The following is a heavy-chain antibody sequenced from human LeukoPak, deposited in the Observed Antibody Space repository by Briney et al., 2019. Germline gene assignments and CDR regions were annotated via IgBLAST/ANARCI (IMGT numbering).Heavy chain of an antibody. J-gene: IGHJ3*02. D-gene: IGHD3-9*01. CDR2: IYSGGST. CDR1: GFTVSSNY. Sequence: PGGSLRLSCAASGFTVSSNYMSWVRQAPGKGLEWVSVIYSGGSTYYADSVKGRFTISRDNSKNTLYLQMNSLRAEDTAVYYCARDLTGYERDAFDIWGQGTMVTVSS. CDR3: ARDLTGYERDAFDI. V-gene: IGHV3-53*01.